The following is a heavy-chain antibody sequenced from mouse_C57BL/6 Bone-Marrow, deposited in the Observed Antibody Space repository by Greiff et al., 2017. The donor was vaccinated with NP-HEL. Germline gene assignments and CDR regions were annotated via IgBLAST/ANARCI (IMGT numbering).Heavy chain of an antibody. CDR1: GYTFTSYW. CDR3: TYGNYYYAMDY. D-gene: IGHD2-1*01. V-gene: IGHV1-5*01. Sequence: VQLKQSGTVLARPVSSGQLPLNPSGYTFTSYWMHWVKQRPGQGLEWIGAIYPGNSDTLDNQKFKGKAKLTAVTSASTAYMELSSLTNEDSAVYDCTYGNYYYAMDYWGQGTSVTVSS. J-gene: IGHJ4*01. CDR2: IYPGNSDT.